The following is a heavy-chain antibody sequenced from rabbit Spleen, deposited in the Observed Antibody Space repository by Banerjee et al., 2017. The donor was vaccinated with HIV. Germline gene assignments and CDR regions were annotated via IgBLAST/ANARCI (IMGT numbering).Heavy chain of an antibody. D-gene: IGHD1-1*01. Sequence: QSLEESGGDLVKPGASLTLTCIASGVSFSGNSYMCWVRQAPGKGLEWIACIDSGSSGFTYFASWANGRFTISKTSSTTVTLQMTSLTAADTATYFCARDLTGVIGWNFKLWGQGTLVTVS. CDR2: IDSGSSGFT. CDR3: ARDLTGVIGWNFKL. V-gene: IGHV1S40*01. J-gene: IGHJ4*01. CDR1: GVSFSGNSY.